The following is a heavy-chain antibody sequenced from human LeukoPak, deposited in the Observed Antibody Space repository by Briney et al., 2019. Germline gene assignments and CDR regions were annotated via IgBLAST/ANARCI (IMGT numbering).Heavy chain of an antibody. Sequence: PGGSLRLSCAASGFTFSTYAMSWVRQAPGKGLEWVSTINGSGSSTYYADSVKGRFTISRDNSKNTLYLQMNSLRAEDTALYYCAKLHHFDWLLVSNWFDPWGQGTLVTVSS. V-gene: IGHV3-23*01. CDR3: AKLHHFDWLLVSNWFDP. D-gene: IGHD3-9*01. CDR1: GFTFSTYA. CDR2: INGSGSST. J-gene: IGHJ5*02.